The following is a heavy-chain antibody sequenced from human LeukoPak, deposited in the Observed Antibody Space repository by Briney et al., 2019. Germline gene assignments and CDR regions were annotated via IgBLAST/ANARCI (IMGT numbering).Heavy chain of an antibody. CDR1: GGTFSSYA. J-gene: IGHJ5*02. Sequence: ASVKVSCKASGGTFSSYAISWVRQAPGQGLEWMGGIIPIFGTANYAQKFQGRVTITADKSTSTAYMELSSLGSEDTAVYYCARGEQQLVLNWFDPWGQGTLVTVSS. CDR3: ARGEQQLVLNWFDP. D-gene: IGHD6-13*01. V-gene: IGHV1-69*06. CDR2: IIPIFGTA.